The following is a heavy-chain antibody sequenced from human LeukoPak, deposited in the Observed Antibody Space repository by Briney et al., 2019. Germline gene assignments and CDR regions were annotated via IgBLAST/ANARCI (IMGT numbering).Heavy chain of an antibody. J-gene: IGHJ4*02. V-gene: IGHV4-30-2*01. CDR1: GGSISSGDYP. CDR3: ARGFYGSGSQFDY. Sequence: SQTLSLTCAVFGGSISSGDYPWSWIRQPPGKGLEWIGYIFHTGHTSYNPSLKSRVAISVDMSKNQLSLTLSSVTAADTAVYYCARGFYGSGSQFDYWGQGTLVTVSS. CDR2: IFHTGHT. D-gene: IGHD3-10*01.